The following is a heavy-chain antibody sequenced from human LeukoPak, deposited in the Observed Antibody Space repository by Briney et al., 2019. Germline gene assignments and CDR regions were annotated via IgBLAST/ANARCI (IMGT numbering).Heavy chain of an antibody. CDR2: ISSSSSYI. CDR3: LSSGSSLGKLVHDAFDI. V-gene: IGHV3-21*01. D-gene: IGHD1-26*01. Sequence: GGSLRLSCAASGFTFSSYSMNWVRQAPGKGLEWVSSISSSSSYIYYADSVKGRFTISRDNAKNSLYLQMNSLRAEDTAVYYCLSSGSSLGKLVHDAFDIWGQGTMVTVSS. J-gene: IGHJ3*02. CDR1: GFTFSSYS.